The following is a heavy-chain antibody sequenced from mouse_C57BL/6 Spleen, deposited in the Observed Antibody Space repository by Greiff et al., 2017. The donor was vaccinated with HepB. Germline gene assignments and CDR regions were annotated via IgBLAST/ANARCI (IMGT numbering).Heavy chain of an antibody. CDR2: IYPGDGDT. V-gene: IGHV1-82*01. J-gene: IGHJ2*01. CDR1: GYAFSSSW. Sequence: QVQLKESGPELVKPGASVKISCKASGYAFSSSWMNWVKQRPGKGLEWIGRIYPGDGDTNYNGKFKGKATLTADTSSSTAYMQLSSLTSEDSAVYCCARDGGLLPFDYWGQGTTLTVSS. D-gene: IGHD6-1*01. CDR3: ARDGGLLPFDY.